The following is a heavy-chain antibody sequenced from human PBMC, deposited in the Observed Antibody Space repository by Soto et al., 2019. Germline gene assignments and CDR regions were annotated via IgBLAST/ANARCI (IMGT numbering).Heavy chain of an antibody. CDR2: IWYDGSNK. V-gene: IGHV3-33*01. J-gene: IGHJ5*02. CDR1: GFTFSSYG. Sequence: GGSLRLSCAASGFTFSSYGMHWVRQAPGKGLEWVAVIWYDGSNKYYADSVKGRFTISRDNSKNTLYLQMNSLRAEDTAVYYCARDRLWFGQLEEGFDPWGQGTLVTVSS. D-gene: IGHD3-10*01. CDR3: ARDRLWFGQLEEGFDP.